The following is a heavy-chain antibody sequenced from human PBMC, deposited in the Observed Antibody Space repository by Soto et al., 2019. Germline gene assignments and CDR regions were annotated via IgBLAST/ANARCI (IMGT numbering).Heavy chain of an antibody. CDR3: ARPARQGTVAGDY. J-gene: IGHJ4*02. D-gene: IGHD6-19*01. V-gene: IGHV4-39*01. CDR1: GCSVTSSSYY. Sequence: QLQLPESGTGLVKPSETLSLTCTDSGCSVTSSSYYWGWIRHPPGKRLEWIGSIFYSGIPNYSPSVKGRVTISIDTSKNQFSLKRSSVTAADAAVYYWARPARQGTVAGDYWGQGTVVTVSS. CDR2: IFYSGIP.